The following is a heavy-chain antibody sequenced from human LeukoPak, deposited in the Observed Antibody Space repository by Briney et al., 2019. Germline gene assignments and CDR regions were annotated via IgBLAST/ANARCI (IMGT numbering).Heavy chain of an antibody. V-gene: IGHV4-4*07. J-gene: IGHJ4*02. Sequence: SETLSLTCTVSGDSIGSYYWSWIRQPAGKGLEWIGRIYTSGSTNYNPSLKSRVTMSVDTSKNQFSLKLNSVTAADTAVYYCARGPSGSRFDYWGQGTLVTVSS. D-gene: IGHD3-10*01. CDR1: GDSIGSYY. CDR2: IYTSGST. CDR3: ARGPSGSRFDY.